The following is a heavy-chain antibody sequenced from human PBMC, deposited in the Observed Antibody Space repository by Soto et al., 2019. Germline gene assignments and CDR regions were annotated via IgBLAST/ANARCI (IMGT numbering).Heavy chain of an antibody. V-gene: IGHV4-39*01. D-gene: IGHD6-13*01. CDR2: IYYSGST. Sequence: QLQLQESGPGLVKPSETLSLTCTVSGGSISSSSYYWGWIRQPPGKGLEWIGSIYYSGSTYYNPSLKSRVTISVDTSKNQFSLKLSSVTAADTAVYYCARPMSYAAAAGTGGAWFDPWGQGTLVTVSS. J-gene: IGHJ5*02. CDR1: GGSISSSSYY. CDR3: ARPMSYAAAAGTGGAWFDP.